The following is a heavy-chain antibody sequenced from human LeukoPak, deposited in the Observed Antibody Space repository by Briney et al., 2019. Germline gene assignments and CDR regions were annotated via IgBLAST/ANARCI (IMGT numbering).Heavy chain of an antibody. J-gene: IGHJ4*02. CDR1: GGSFSGYY. CDR3: ARASMVRGVISPDNHFDY. D-gene: IGHD3-10*01. CDR2: IYYSGST. Sequence: PSETLSLTCAVYGGSFSGYYWSWIRQHPGKGLEWIGYIYYSGSTYYNPSLKSRVTISVDTSKNQFSLKLSSVTAADTAVYYCARASMVRGVISPDNHFDYWGQGTLVTVSS. V-gene: IGHV4-31*11.